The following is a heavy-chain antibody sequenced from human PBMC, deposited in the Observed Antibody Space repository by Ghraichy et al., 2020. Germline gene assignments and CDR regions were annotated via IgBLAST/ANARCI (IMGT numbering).Heavy chain of an antibody. CDR3: ASNRWG. V-gene: IGHV3-7*01. J-gene: IGHJ4*02. CDR2: INTDGSGK. Sequence: GGSLRLSCAASGFTFSSFWMYWVRQAPGKGLEWMANINTDGSGKYYVDSVKGRFTISRDNAKNSLFLLMNSLRVEDTAVYYCASNRWGWGQGTLVTVSS. D-gene: IGHD2/OR15-2a*01. CDR1: GFTFSSFW.